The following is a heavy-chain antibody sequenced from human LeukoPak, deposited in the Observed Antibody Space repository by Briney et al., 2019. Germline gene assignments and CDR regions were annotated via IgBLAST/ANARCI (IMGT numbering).Heavy chain of an antibody. D-gene: IGHD2-2*01. CDR2: IYYSGST. CDR3: ARGERYCSSTSCYATFDY. CDR1: GGSISSYY. J-gene: IGHJ4*02. V-gene: IGHV4-59*01. Sequence: PSETLSLTCTVSGGSISSYYWSWIRQPPGKGLEWIGYIYYSGSTNYNPSLKSRVTISVDTSKNQFSLKLSSVTAADTAVYYCARGERYCSSTSCYATFDYWGQGTLVTVSS.